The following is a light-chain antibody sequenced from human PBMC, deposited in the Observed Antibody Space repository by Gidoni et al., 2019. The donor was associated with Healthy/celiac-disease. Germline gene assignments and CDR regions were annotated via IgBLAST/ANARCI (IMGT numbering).Light chain of an antibody. CDR1: QSVSSY. CDR2: DAS. CDR3: QQRSNWPPIT. Sequence: EIVLTQSPATLPLSPGDRATLSCRASQSVSSYLAWYQQKPGQAPRLLIYDASNRATGIPARFSGSGSGKDFTLTISSLEPEDFAVYYCQQRSNWPPITFGQGTRLEIK. J-gene: IGKJ5*01. V-gene: IGKV3-11*01.